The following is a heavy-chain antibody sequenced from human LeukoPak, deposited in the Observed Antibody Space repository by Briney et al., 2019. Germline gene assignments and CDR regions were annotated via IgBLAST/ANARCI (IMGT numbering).Heavy chain of an antibody. D-gene: IGHD6-13*01. V-gene: IGHV3-30*18. CDR3: AKTAPIAAPDYYYYYYTDV. Sequence: GGTLRLSCAASGFTFSSYGMHWVRQAPGKGLEWVAVISYGGSNKYYADSVKGRFTISRDNSKNTLYLQMNSLRAEDTAVYYCAKTAPIAAPDYYYYYYTDVWGKGTTVTVSS. CDR2: ISYGGSNK. CDR1: GFTFSSYG. J-gene: IGHJ6*03.